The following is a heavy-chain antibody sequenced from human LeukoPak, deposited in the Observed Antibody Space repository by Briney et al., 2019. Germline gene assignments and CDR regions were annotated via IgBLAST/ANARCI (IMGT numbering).Heavy chain of an antibody. Sequence: GGSLRLSCAASGFTFSSYGMPWVRQAPGKGLEWVAVISYDGSNKYYADSVKGRFTISRDNSKNTLYLQMNSLRAEDTAVYYCARISYYGSGSYLSSGYYYYGMDVWGQGTTVTVSS. D-gene: IGHD3-10*01. CDR2: ISYDGSNK. V-gene: IGHV3-30*03. J-gene: IGHJ6*02. CDR3: ARISYYGSGSYLSSGYYYYGMDV. CDR1: GFTFSSYG.